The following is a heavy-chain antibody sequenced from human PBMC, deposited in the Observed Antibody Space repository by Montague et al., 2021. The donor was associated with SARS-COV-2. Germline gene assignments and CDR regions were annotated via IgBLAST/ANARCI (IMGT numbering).Heavy chain of an antibody. V-gene: IGHV2-5*02. CDR1: GFSLSTSGVG. Sequence: PALVKPTQTLTLTCTFSGFSLSTSGVGVGWIRQPPGKALEWLALIYWDDDKRYSPSLKSRLTITKNTSKNQVVLTMTNMDPVDTATYYCARRNQPFAGPYFDSWGQGTLVTVSS. J-gene: IGHJ4*02. CDR2: IYWDDDK. D-gene: IGHD1-14*01. CDR3: ARRNQPFAGPYFDS.